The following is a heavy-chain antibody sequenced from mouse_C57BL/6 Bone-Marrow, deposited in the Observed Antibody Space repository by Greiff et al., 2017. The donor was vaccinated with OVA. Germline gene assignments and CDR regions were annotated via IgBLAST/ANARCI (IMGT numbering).Heavy chain of an antibody. V-gene: IGHV1-50*01. Sequence: VQLQESGAELVKPGASVKLSCKASGYTFTSYWMQWVKQRPGQGLEWIGEIDPSDSYTNYNQKFKGKATLTVDTSSSTAYMQLSSLTSEDSAVYYCASIYDGYPLAYWGQGTLVTVSA. D-gene: IGHD2-3*01. CDR1: GYTFTSYW. J-gene: IGHJ3*01. CDR3: ASIYDGYPLAY. CDR2: IDPSDSYT.